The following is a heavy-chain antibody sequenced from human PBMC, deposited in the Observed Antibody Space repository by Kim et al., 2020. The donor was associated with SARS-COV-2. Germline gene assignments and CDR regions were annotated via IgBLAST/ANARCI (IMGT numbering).Heavy chain of an antibody. J-gene: IGHJ4*02. CDR1: GYIFTTHF. CDR3: ARERPATCYFDY. CDR2: INPSSGNT. Sequence: ASVKVSCKASGYIFTTHFLHWVRQAPGQGPEWMGMINPSSGNTNLARNFQDRITVTRDTSTSTVYIDLSSLSSDDTAVYYCARERPATCYFDYWRQGTLV. V-gene: IGHV1-46*01.